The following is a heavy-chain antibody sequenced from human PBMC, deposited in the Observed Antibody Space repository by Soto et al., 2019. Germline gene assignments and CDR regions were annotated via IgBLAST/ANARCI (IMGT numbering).Heavy chain of an antibody. D-gene: IGHD6-13*01. J-gene: IGHJ6*02. CDR2: IDPSDSYT. Sequence: LGESLKISCKGSGYSFTSYWISWVRQMPGKGLEWMGRIDPSDSYTNYSPSFQGHVTISAGKSISTAYLQWSSLKASDTAMYYCARRLAAAGNHYGMDVWGQGTTVTVSS. V-gene: IGHV5-10-1*01. CDR3: ARRLAAAGNHYGMDV. CDR1: GYSFTSYW.